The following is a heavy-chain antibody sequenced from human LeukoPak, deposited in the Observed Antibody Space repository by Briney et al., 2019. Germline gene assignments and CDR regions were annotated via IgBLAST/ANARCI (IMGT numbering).Heavy chain of an antibody. V-gene: IGHV3-23*01. J-gene: IGHJ6*03. Sequence: PGGSLRLSCAASGFTFSSYAMSWVRQAPGKGLEWVLAISGSGGITYYADSVKGRFTISRDNSKNTLYLQMNSLRAEDTAVYYCAKGVMTTVTPYYYMDVWGKGTTVTVSS. D-gene: IGHD4-11*01. CDR2: ISGSGGIT. CDR3: AKGVMTTVTPYYYMDV. CDR1: GFTFSSYA.